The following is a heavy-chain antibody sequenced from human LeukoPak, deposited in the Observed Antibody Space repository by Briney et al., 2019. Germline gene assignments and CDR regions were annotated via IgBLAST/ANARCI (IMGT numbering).Heavy chain of an antibody. CDR3: ARDGYYFDSSGYYF. Sequence: SETLSLTCTVSGGSISSYYWSWIRQPPGKGLECIGHIYTSGNTNYNPSLKSRVTMSVDTSKNQFSLKLRSVTAADTAVYYCARDGYYFDSSGYYFWGQGTLVTVSS. V-gene: IGHV4-4*07. J-gene: IGHJ4*02. CDR1: GGSISSYY. CDR2: IYTSGNT. D-gene: IGHD3-22*01.